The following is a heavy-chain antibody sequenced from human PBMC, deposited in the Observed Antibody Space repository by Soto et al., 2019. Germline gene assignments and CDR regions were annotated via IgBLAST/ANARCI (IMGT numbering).Heavy chain of an antibody. D-gene: IGHD3-3*01. Sequence: GGSLRLSWAASGFTFRSHAMSWVRQAPGKGLEWVSAISGSGGSTYYADSVKGRFTISRDNSKIALFLQMNSLRAEDTAVYYCAKSFQGDYDSWSGYYTAFDYWGQGTLVTVSS. CDR1: GFTFRSHA. CDR2: ISGSGGST. CDR3: AKSFQGDYDSWSGYYTAFDY. V-gene: IGHV3-23*01. J-gene: IGHJ4*02.